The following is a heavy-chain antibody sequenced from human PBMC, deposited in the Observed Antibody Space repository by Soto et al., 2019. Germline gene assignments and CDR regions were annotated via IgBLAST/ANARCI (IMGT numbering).Heavy chain of an antibody. CDR1: GFTFSSYG. J-gene: IGHJ4*02. D-gene: IGHD1-26*01. CDR3: AKDFTGGSYLFDY. Sequence: GGSLRLSCAASGFTFSSYGMHWVRQAPGKGLEWVAVISYDGSNKYYADSVKGRFTISRDNSKNTLYLQMNSLRAEDTAVYYCAKDFTGGSYLFDYWGQGTLVTVS. CDR2: ISYDGSNK. V-gene: IGHV3-30*18.